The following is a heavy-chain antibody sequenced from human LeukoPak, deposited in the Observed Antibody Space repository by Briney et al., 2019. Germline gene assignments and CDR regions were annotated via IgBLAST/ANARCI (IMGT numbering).Heavy chain of an antibody. CDR2: IYYSGRT. J-gene: IGHJ6*03. D-gene: IGHD3-10*01. Sequence: SETLSLTCTVSGASISSYYWSWIRQSPGKGLEWIGYIYYSGRTNYNPSLKSRVTISVDTSKNQFPLKLTSATAADTAVYYCARVRWPTTGEKEVRGVITGGVNMDVWGKGTTVTVSS. CDR1: GASISSYY. V-gene: IGHV4-59*01. CDR3: ARVRWPTTGEKEVRGVITGGVNMDV.